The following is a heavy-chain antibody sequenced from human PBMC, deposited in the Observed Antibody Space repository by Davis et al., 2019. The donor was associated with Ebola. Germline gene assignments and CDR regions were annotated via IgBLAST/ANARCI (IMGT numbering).Heavy chain of an antibody. J-gene: IGHJ5*02. Sequence: MPSETLFLTCTVSGGSISSGGYYWSWIRQHPGKGLEWIGYIYYSGSTYYNPSLKSRVTISVDTSKNQFSLKLSSVTAADTAVYYCASKYYYDSSGYYWFDPWGQGTLVTVSS. D-gene: IGHD3-22*01. CDR3: ASKYYYDSSGYYWFDP. V-gene: IGHV4-31*03. CDR1: GGSISSGGYY. CDR2: IYYSGST.